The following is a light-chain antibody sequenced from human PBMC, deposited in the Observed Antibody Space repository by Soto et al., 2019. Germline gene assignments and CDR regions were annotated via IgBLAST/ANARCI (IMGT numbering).Light chain of an antibody. J-gene: IGKJ5*01. CDR1: QSINNY. Sequence: VLTQSPVTLSLCPGDSATPSCRASQSINNYVAWSQQKPGQAPRLLIYDAYNRATGIPAMVSGSVDGTDFTLTISSLEPEDFAVYDCQQRFNWQVTFGQGTRLEIK. CDR2: DAY. CDR3: QQRFNWQVT. V-gene: IGKV3-11*01.